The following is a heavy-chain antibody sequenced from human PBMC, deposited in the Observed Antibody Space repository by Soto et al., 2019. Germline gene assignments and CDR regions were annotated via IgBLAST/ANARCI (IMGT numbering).Heavy chain of an antibody. J-gene: IGHJ6*02. CDR2: IVVGSGNT. CDR1: GFTFTSSA. D-gene: IGHD6-13*01. Sequence: VKVSCKASGFTFTSSAVQWVRQARGQRLEWIGWIVVGSGNTNYAQKFQERVTITRDMSTSTAYMELSSLRSEDTAVYYCAAGWYSSSWKGVGYYYYYGMDFWGQGTTVTVSS. V-gene: IGHV1-58*01. CDR3: AAGWYSSSWKGVGYYYYYGMDF.